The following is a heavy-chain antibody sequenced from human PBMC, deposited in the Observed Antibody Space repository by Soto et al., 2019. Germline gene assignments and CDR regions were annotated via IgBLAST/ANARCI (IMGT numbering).Heavy chain of an antibody. V-gene: IGHV1-18*01. CDR2: ISAYNGNT. Sequence: ASVKVSCKASGYTFTSYGISWVRQAPGQGLEWMGWISAYNGNTNYAQKLQGRVTMTTDTSTSTAYMELRSLRSDDTAVYYCARDTGYYDGSGYLYGLDPWGPGTLVTVSS. CDR1: GYTFTSYG. J-gene: IGHJ5*02. D-gene: IGHD3-22*01. CDR3: ARDTGYYDGSGYLYGLDP.